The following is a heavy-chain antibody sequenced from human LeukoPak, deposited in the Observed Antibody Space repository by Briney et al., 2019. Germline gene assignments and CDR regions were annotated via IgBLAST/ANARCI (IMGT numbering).Heavy chain of an antibody. CDR3: ARVTGYMAEDYFDY. CDR2: IYYRGST. D-gene: IGHD6-13*01. Sequence: SETLSLTCSVSGGSISSYYWSLIRQPPGKGLEWIGYIYYRGSTNYNPSLKSRVTISVDTSKNQFSLRLSSVTEADTAVYYCARVTGYMAEDYFDYWGQGTLITVSS. V-gene: IGHV4-59*01. CDR1: GGSISSYY. J-gene: IGHJ4*02.